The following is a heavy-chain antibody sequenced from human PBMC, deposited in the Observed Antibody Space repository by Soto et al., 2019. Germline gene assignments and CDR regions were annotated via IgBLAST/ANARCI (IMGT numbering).Heavy chain of an antibody. Sequence: GGSLRLSCAASGFTFSSYGMHWVRQAPGKGLEWVAVIWYDGSNKYYADSVKGRFTISRDNSKNTLYLQMNSLRAEDTAVYYCARETHLYSSSLVFDYWGQGTLVTVSS. V-gene: IGHV3-33*01. J-gene: IGHJ4*02. CDR2: IWYDGSNK. CDR3: ARETHLYSSSLVFDY. CDR1: GFTFSSYG. D-gene: IGHD6-6*01.